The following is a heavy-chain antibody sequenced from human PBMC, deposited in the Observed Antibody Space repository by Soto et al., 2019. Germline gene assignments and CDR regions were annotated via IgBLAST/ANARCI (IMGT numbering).Heavy chain of an antibody. J-gene: IGHJ4*02. D-gene: IGHD3-10*01. Sequence: QVQLVQCGAEVKKPGASVKVSCKASGYAYTSYAISWVRQAHGQGLEWMGWISAYNGNTNYAQKLQGRVTMTTDTSTITVSMELRSLRSDDTAVYYCARVWFAELCDYWGQGTLVTVSS. CDR3: ARVWFAELCDY. CDR1: GYAYTSYA. V-gene: IGHV1-18*01. CDR2: ISAYNGNT.